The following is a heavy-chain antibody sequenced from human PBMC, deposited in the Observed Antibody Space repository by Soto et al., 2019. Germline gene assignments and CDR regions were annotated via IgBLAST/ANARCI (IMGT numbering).Heavy chain of an antibody. J-gene: IGHJ4*02. CDR2: IYPSDSDT. D-gene: IGHD3-3*01. V-gene: IGHV5-51*01. Sequence: GESLKISCKGSGYNFAGYWIAWVRQMPGKGLELMGIIYPSDSDTRYRPSFQGQVTISADKSISSAYLQWSSLRASDTAMYYCAIGGVSTRTFDYWGQGTPVTVSS. CDR3: AIGGVSTRTFDY. CDR1: GYNFAGYW.